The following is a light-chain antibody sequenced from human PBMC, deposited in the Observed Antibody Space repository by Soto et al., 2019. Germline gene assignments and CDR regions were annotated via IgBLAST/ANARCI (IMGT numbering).Light chain of an antibody. CDR3: QVWDSSSDHPEDV. CDR1: NIGSKS. Sequence: SSELTQPPSVSVAPGKTARITCGGNNIGSKSVHWYQQKPGQAPVLVIYYDSDRPSGIPERFSGSNSGNTATLTISRVEAGDEADYYCQVWDSSSDHPEDVFGTGTQLTVL. V-gene: IGLV3-21*04. CDR2: YDS. J-gene: IGLJ1*01.